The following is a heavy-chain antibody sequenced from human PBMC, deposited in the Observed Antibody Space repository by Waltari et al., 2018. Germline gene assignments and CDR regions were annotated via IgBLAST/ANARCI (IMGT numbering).Heavy chain of an antibody. J-gene: IGHJ5*02. D-gene: IGHD6-13*01. CDR2: SIPSFGTA. V-gene: IGHV1-69*01. Sequence: QVQLVQSGAEVKKPGSSVKVSCKASGGTFSSYAISWVRQAPGQGLEWMGGSIPSFGTANYAQKCQGRVTITADESTSTVYMELSSLRSEDTAVYYCARDSSSWPWAFDPWGQGTLVTVSS. CDR3: ARDSSSWPWAFDP. CDR1: GGTFSSYA.